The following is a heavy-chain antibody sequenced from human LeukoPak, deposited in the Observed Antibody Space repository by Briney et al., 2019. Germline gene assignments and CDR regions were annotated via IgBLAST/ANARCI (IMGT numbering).Heavy chain of an antibody. Sequence: GGSLRLSCAASGFTFSSYAMHWVRQAPGKGLEWVAVISYDGSNKYYADSVKGRFTISRDNSKNTLYLQMNSLRAEDTAVYYCARVYYDSSGYFDYWSQGTLVTVSS. CDR1: GFTFSSYA. V-gene: IGHV3-30*04. CDR2: ISYDGSNK. J-gene: IGHJ4*02. CDR3: ARVYYDSSGYFDY. D-gene: IGHD3-22*01.